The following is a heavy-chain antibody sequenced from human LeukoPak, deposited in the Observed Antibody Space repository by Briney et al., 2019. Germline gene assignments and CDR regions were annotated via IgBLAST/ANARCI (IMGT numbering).Heavy chain of an antibody. CDR1: GYTFIDYY. CDR3: ARSRSGGENWFDP. D-gene: IGHD2-15*01. V-gene: IGHV1-2*06. CDR2: INSKSGGT. J-gene: IGHJ5*02. Sequence: ASVKVSCKASGYTFIDYYMHWVRQAPGQGLEWMGRINSKSGGTNYAQNFQGRVTMTRDTSISTTYMELSRLTSDDTAVYYCARSRSGGENWFDPWGQGTLVTVSS.